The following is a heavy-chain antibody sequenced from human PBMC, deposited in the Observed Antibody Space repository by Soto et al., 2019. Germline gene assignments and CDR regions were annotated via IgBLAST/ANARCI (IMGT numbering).Heavy chain of an antibody. D-gene: IGHD3-22*01. CDR1: GFTVSSNY. V-gene: IGHV3-53*01. CDR3: ARVPYYYDSSGYYIEWFDP. J-gene: IGHJ5*02. CDR2: IYSGGST. Sequence: PGGSLRLSCAASGFTVSSNYMSWVRQAPGKGLEWVSVIYSGGSTYYADSVKGRFTISRDNSKNTLYLQMNSLRAEDTAVYYCARVPYYYDSSGYYIEWFDPWGQGTLVTVSS.